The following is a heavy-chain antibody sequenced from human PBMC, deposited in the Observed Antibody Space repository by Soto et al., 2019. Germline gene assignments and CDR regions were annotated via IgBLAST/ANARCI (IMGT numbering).Heavy chain of an antibody. CDR1: GFTFSSYG. J-gene: IGHJ3*02. CDR3: ARGSRSYVGDGAGPIDAFDI. D-gene: IGHD1-26*01. V-gene: IGHV3-33*01. CDR2: IWYDGSNK. Sequence: GGSLRLSCAASGFTFSSYGMYWVRQAPGKGLEWVAVIWYDGSNKYYADSVKGRFTISRDNSKNTLYLQMNSLRAEDTAVYYCARGSRSYVGDGAGPIDAFDIWGQGTMVTVSS.